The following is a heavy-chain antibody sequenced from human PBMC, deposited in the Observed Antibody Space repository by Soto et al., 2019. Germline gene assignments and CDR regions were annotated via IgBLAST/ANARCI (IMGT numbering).Heavy chain of an antibody. Sequence: GESLKISCKGSGYSFTSHWIGWVRQMPGKGLEWMGTIYPGDSDTRYSPSFQGRFTISRDNSKNTLYLHINSLKVEDTAIYYCARAHSTGWHYFDHWGPGTLVTVSS. CDR2: IYPGDSDT. D-gene: IGHD6-19*01. CDR3: ARAHSTGWHYFDH. CDR1: GYSFTSHW. J-gene: IGHJ4*02. V-gene: IGHV5-51*01.